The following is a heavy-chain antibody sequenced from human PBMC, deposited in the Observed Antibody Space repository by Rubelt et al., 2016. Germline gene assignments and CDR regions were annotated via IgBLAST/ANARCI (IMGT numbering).Heavy chain of an antibody. D-gene: IGHD1-26*01. J-gene: IGHJ4*02. CDR3: AKDRVRGSYEMDY. Sequence: DSSKGRFTISRDNSKNTLYRQVNSLRPEDTAIYYCAKDRVRGSYEMDYWGQGTLVTVSS. V-gene: IGHV3-30*02.